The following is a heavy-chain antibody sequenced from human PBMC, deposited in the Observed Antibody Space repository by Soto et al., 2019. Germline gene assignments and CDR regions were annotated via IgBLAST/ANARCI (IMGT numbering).Heavy chain of an antibody. D-gene: IGHD6-25*01. J-gene: IGHJ5*02. CDR3: AVVDSTGNWFDP. V-gene: IGHV4-39*01. CDR1: GGSISSSDFY. Sequence: QLQLQESGPGLVKPSETLSLTCTVSGGSISSSDFYWGWLRQTPGKGLEFIGSMYYSGTTYYNPSLKSRVTISVDTSTNQFTLKLISVPAADTAVYYCAVVDSTGNWFDPWGEGALVTVSS. CDR2: MYYSGTT.